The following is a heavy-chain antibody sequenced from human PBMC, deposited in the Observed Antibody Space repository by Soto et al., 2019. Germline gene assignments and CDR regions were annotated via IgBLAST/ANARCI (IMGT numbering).Heavy chain of an antibody. CDR3: ARTDSSGYWAFDI. D-gene: IGHD3-22*01. Sequence: GQGLEWMGWISAYNGNTNYAQKLQGRVTMTTDTSTSTAYMELRSLRSDDTAVYYCARTDSSGYWAFDIWGQGTMVTVSS. J-gene: IGHJ3*02. V-gene: IGHV1-18*01. CDR2: ISAYNGNT.